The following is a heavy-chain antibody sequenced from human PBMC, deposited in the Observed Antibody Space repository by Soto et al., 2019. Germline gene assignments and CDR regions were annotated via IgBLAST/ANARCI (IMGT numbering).Heavy chain of an antibody. D-gene: IGHD1-26*01. Sequence: EVRLLESGGGLVEPGGSLRLSCVASGFTLSSYVTSWVRQAPGKGLEWVSGISAGSGSTHYADSVKGRFTISRDDSKNTLYLQMKNLKVEDTALSYCSKGWGDYWGQGTVVTVSS. CDR1: GFTLSSYV. V-gene: IGHV3-23*01. CDR2: ISAGSGST. CDR3: SKGWGDY. J-gene: IGHJ4*02.